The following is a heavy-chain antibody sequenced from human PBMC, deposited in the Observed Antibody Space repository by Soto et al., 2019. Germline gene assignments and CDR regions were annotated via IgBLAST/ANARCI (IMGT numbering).Heavy chain of an antibody. Sequence: SLRLSGAAGRFTVSSYAMHLVRQAPGKGLEWVAVISYDGSNKYYADSVKGRFTISRDNSKNTLYLQMNSLRAEDTAVYYCARDPGYGSTDYWGQGTLVTVSS. CDR1: RFTVSSYA. J-gene: IGHJ4*02. CDR2: ISYDGSNK. D-gene: IGHD6-13*01. CDR3: ARDPGYGSTDY. V-gene: IGHV3-30-3*01.